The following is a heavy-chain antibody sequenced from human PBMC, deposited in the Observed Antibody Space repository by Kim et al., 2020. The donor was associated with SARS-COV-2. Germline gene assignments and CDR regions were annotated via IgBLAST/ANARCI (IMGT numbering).Heavy chain of an antibody. Sequence: SETLSLTCIVSGGSIRSGVYSWSWIRQHPGKGLEWIGYIEYNGNTYYNPSLKSRVFISIDTANTLLSLKLSSVIAADTAVYYCTGGLHAFDIWGQGTMVTVSS. D-gene: IGHD3-16*01. CDR1: GGSIRSGVYS. CDR2: IEYNGNT. V-gene: IGHV4-31*03. CDR3: TGGLHAFDI. J-gene: IGHJ3*02.